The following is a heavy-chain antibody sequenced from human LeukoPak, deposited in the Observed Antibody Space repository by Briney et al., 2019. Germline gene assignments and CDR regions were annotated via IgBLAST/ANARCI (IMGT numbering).Heavy chain of an antibody. V-gene: IGHV3-23*01. J-gene: IGHJ4*02. CDR3: ANPGRRRYYDSSGSILDY. D-gene: IGHD3-22*01. CDR1: GFTFSSDA. Sequence: GGSLRLSCAASGFTFSSDAMSWVRQAPGKGLEWVSAISGSGGSTYYADSVKGRFTISRDNSKNTLYLQMNSLRAEDTAVYYCANPGRRRYYDSSGSILDYWGQGTLVTVSS. CDR2: ISGSGGST.